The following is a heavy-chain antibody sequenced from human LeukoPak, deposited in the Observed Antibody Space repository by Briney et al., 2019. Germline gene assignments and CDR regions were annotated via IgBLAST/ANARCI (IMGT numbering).Heavy chain of an antibody. V-gene: IGHV4-34*01. Sequence: PSETLSLTCAVYGGSFSGYYWSWIRQPPGKGLEWIGEINHSGSTNYNPSLKSRVTISVDTSKNQFSLKLSSVTAADTAVYYCTSFGEISIRYWGQGTLVTVSS. J-gene: IGHJ4*02. CDR1: GGSFSGYY. D-gene: IGHD3-10*01. CDR2: INHSGST. CDR3: TSFGEISIRY.